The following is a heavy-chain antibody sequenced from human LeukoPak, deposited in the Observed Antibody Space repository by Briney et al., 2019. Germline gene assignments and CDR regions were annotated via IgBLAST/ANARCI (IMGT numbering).Heavy chain of an antibody. J-gene: IGHJ6*02. V-gene: IGHV5-51*01. Sequence: GESLKISCKASGYSFTTYWVAWVRQMPGKGLEWMGMISPGDFDTRYTPSFKGQVTISADKSISTAYLRWSSLKASDTAIYYCARHQGGMDVWGQGTAVTVSS. CDR1: GYSFTTYW. CDR3: ARHQGGMDV. CDR2: ISPGDFDT.